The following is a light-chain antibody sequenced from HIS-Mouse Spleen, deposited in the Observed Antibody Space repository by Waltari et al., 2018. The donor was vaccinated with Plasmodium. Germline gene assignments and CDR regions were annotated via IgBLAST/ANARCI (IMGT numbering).Light chain of an antibody. V-gene: IGKV3-15*01. CDR3: QQYNNWSFT. CDR1: QSLSSN. CDR2: GAS. Sequence: EIVMPQSPATLSVSPGERATLSCRASQSLSSNLAWYQQKPGQAPRLLIYGASTRATGIPARFSGSGSGTEFTLTISSLQSEDFAVYYCQQYNNWSFTFGPGTKVDIK. J-gene: IGKJ3*01.